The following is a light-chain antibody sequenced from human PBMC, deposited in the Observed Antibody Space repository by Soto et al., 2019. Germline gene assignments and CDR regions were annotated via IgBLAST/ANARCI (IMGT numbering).Light chain of an antibody. CDR3: SSYTSINTLVV. CDR1: SSDVGGYNY. Sequence: QAALTQPASVSGSLGQSITISCTGTSSDVGGYNYVSWYQQHPGKAPKLMLYEVTIRPSGVSHRFSGSKSGNTASLTVSGLQAEDEADYYCSSYTSINTLVVFGGGTKVTVL. J-gene: IGLJ2*01. V-gene: IGLV2-14*01. CDR2: EVT.